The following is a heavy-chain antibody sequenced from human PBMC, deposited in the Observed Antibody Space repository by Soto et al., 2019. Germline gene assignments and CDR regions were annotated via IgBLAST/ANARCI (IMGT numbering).Heavy chain of an antibody. D-gene: IGHD5-12*01. CDR2: IIPIFGTT. CDR3: ARDLGSGYDPGDY. J-gene: IGHJ4*02. Sequence: QVQLVQSGAEVKKPGSSVKVSCKTSGDIFSGYSISWVRQAPGQGLEWMGGIIPIFGTTNYAQRFHGRVKITADKSTSTVYMELYSLKSEDTAVYYCARDLGSGYDPGDYWGQGTLVTVSS. V-gene: IGHV1-69*14. CDR1: GDIFSGYS.